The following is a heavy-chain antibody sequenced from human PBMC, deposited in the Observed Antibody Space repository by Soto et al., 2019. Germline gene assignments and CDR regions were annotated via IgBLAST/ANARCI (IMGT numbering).Heavy chain of an antibody. Sequence: VRLVESGGGLVQPGGSLTISCAASGFNFGIYSMNRVRQAPGKGLEWVAYISGNSNAIYYTESVKGRFTISRDNAKNSLYLQMSSLRDEDTAVYYCARILPSDFAYWCQGALVTVSS. CDR1: GFNFGIYS. D-gene: IGHD3-3*01. V-gene: IGHV3-48*02. CDR3: ARILPSDFAY. CDR2: ISGNSNAI. J-gene: IGHJ4*02.